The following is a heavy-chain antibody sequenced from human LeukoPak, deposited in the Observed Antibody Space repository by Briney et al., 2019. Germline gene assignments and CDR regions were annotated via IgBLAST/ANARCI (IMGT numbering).Heavy chain of an antibody. D-gene: IGHD2-15*01. Sequence: GGSLRLSCTASGFIFGDYAMSWVRQAPGKGLEWVGFIRSKAYGGTTEYAASVKGRFTISRDDPKSIAYLQMNSLKTEDTAVYYCARGPVRAAPIYWGQGTLVTVSS. CDR2: IRSKAYGGTT. V-gene: IGHV3-49*04. J-gene: IGHJ4*02. CDR1: GFIFGDYA. CDR3: ARGPVRAAPIY.